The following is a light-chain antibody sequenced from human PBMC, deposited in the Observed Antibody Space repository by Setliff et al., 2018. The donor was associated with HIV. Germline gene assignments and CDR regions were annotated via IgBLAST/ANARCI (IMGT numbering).Light chain of an antibody. Sequence: QSVLTQPASVSGSPGQSIPISCTGTSNDVGRYDLVSWYQQHPARAPKLIIYQATRRPSGVSNRFSGSKSGNVASLTISVLQAEDEADYYCCSNTGSNTFVFGTGTKGTVL. CDR1: SNDVGRYDL. CDR3: CSNTGSNTFV. V-gene: IGLV2-23*01. CDR2: QAT. J-gene: IGLJ1*01.